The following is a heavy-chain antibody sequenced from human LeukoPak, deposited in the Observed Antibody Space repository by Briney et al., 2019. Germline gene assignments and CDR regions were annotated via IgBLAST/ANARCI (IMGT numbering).Heavy chain of an antibody. J-gene: IGHJ3*02. CDR2: IYSGGGP. CDR1: GFTVSSNY. V-gene: IGHV3-66*01. D-gene: IGHD3-22*01. CDR3: ARELTTFYYDISGYYGHAFDI. Sequence: PGGSLRLSCAASGFTVSSNYMSWVSQAPGKGLEWVSVIYSGGGPYYADSVKGRFTISRDNSKNTLFLQVNSLRTEDTAVYYCARELTTFYYDISGYYGHAFDIWSQGTMVTVSS.